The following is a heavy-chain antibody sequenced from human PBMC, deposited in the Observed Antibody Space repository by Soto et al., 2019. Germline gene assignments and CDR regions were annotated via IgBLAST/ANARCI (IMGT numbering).Heavy chain of an antibody. V-gene: IGHV3-23*01. J-gene: IGHJ6*02. CDR3: AKVDGSGSYYNVRPDADV. CDR1: GFTFSSYA. Sequence: GGSLRLSCAASGFTFSSYAMSWVRQAPGKGLEWVSAISGSGGSTYYADSVKGRFTISRDNSKNTLYLQMNSLRAEDTAVYYCAKVDGSGSYYNVRPDADVWGQGTTVTVSS. CDR2: ISGSGGST. D-gene: IGHD3-10*01.